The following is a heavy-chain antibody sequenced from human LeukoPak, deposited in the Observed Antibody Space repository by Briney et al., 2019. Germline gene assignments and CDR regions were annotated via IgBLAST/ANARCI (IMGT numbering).Heavy chain of an antibody. CDR2: IYYSGST. V-gene: IGHV4-39*07. D-gene: IGHD1-26*01. CDR1: GGSISSSSYY. Sequence: SETLSLTCTVSGGSISSSSYYWGWIRQPPGKGLEWIGSIYYSGSTYYNPSLKSRVTISVDTSKNQFSLKLSSVTAADTAVYYCGRGVVGATALGYWGQGILVTVAS. J-gene: IGHJ4*02. CDR3: GRGVVGATALGY.